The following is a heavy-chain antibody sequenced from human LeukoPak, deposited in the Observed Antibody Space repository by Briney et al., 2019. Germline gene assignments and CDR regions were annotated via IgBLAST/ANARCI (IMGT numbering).Heavy chain of an antibody. Sequence: GGSLRLSCAASGFTFSSYAMKWVRQAPGKGLEWVSGISGSGGSTYYADSVKGRFTISRDNSKNTLYLQMSSLRAEDTAVYYCAKTGSDYASGSYAYWGQGTLVTVSS. J-gene: IGHJ4*02. CDR1: GFTFSSYA. D-gene: IGHD3-10*01. V-gene: IGHV3-23*01. CDR2: ISGSGGST. CDR3: AKTGSDYASGSYAY.